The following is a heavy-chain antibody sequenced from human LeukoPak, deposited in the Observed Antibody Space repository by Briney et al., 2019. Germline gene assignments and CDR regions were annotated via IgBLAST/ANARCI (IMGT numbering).Heavy chain of an antibody. V-gene: IGHV4-59*11. CDR2: IHYSGRT. CDR3: ARLLDNDSSGDPDTFDM. J-gene: IGHJ3*02. Sequence: SETLSLTCSVSGGSISRHFWSWIRQPPGKGLDWIGFIHYSGRTKYNPSLQSRVTISIDTSENNFSLKLTSVTAADTAVYYCARLLDNDSSGDPDTFDMWGQGTVVSVSS. CDR1: GGSISRHF. D-gene: IGHD3-22*01.